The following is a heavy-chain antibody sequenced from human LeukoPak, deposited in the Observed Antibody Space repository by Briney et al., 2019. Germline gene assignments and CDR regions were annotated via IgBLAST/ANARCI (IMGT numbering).Heavy chain of an antibody. CDR2: INHSGST. CDR1: GGSFSGYY. D-gene: IGHD3-22*01. J-gene: IGHJ6*02. V-gene: IGHV4-34*01. CDR3: ASRPRDSSGYLSPLYYYYGMDV. Sequence: PSETLSLTCAVYGGSFSGYYWSWIRQPPGKGLEWIGEINHSGSTNYNPSLKSRVTISVDTSKNQFSLKLSSVTAADTAVYYCASRPRDSSGYLSPLYYYYGMDVWGQGTTVTVSS.